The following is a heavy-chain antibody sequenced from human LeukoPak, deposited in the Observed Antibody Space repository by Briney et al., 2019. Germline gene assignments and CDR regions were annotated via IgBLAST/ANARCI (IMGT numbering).Heavy chain of an antibody. V-gene: IGHV1-18*01. CDR3: ARGGYTGYDSVEGVDC. CDR2: ISAYNGNT. Sequence: GASVKVSCKASGYTLSYYGINWVRHAPGQGLELMGWISAYNGNTNYAQKYQGRVTMTTDTSTNTAYMAPRSLRSDDTAVYYCARGGYTGYDSVEGVDCWGQGTLVTVSS. D-gene: IGHD5-12*01. J-gene: IGHJ4*02. CDR1: GYTLSYYG.